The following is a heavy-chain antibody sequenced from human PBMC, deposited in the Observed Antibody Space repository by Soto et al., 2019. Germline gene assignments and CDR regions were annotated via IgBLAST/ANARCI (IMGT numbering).Heavy chain of an antibody. J-gene: IGHJ6*02. V-gene: IGHV3-30-3*01. CDR1: GFTFSNYA. D-gene: IGHD6-13*01. Sequence: GGSLRLSCAASGFTFSNYAMHWVRQAPGTGLEWVAVISYDGNNKYSADSVKVRFTISRDNSKNTLYLQMNSLRAEDTAVYYCARSIAAAGRPYCYYYIMDVWGQRTSVTVSS. CDR3: ARSIAAAGRPYCYYYIMDV. CDR2: ISYDGNNK.